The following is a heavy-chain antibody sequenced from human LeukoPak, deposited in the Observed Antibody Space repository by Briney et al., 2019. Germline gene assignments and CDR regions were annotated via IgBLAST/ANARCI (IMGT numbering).Heavy chain of an antibody. CDR3: ARDGSADFWSGYYGRYYYYYGMDV. J-gene: IGHJ6*02. CDR1: GFTFSSYW. V-gene: IGHV3-7*03. Sequence: GGSLRLSCAASGFTFSSYWMSWVRQAPGKGLEWVANIKQDGSEKYYVGSVKGRFTISRDNAKNSLYLQMNSLRAEDTAVYYCARDGSADFWSGYYGRYYYYYGMDVWGQGTTVTVSS. CDR2: IKQDGSEK. D-gene: IGHD3-3*01.